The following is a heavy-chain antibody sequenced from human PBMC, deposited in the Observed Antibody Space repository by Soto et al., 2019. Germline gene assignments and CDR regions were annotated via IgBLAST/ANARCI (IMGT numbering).Heavy chain of an antibody. V-gene: IGHV4-39*01. CDR1: GGSISSSSYY. Sequence: LSLTCTVSGGSISSSSYYWGWIRQPPGKGLEWIGSIYYSGSTYYNPSLKSRVTISVDTSKNQFSLKLSSVTAADTAVYYCARSRGGNYLYFYYGMDVWGQGTTVTVSS. J-gene: IGHJ6*02. CDR2: IYYSGST. D-gene: IGHD1-7*01. CDR3: ARSRGGNYLYFYYGMDV.